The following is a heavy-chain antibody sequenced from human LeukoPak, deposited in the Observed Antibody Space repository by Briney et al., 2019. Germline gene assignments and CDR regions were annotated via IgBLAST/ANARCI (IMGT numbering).Heavy chain of an antibody. CDR3: AKDLSSILIGPRIDY. V-gene: IGHV3-9*01. CDR2: FSRNSGNK. CDR1: GFPFSDFA. D-gene: IGHD3-9*01. Sequence: PGGSRRLPCVGLGFPFSDFAIHWVRKGPGKGLEWVSGFSRNSGNKGYAASVNGRFTVSRDNAKNSVYLEMNSLRPEDTALYYCAKDLSSILIGPRIDYWGQGALVTVSS. J-gene: IGHJ4*02.